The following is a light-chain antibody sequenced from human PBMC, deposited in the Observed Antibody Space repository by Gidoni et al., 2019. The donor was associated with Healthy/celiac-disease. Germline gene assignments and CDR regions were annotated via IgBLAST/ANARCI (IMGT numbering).Light chain of an antibody. CDR2: WAS. CDR3: QQYYSTPYT. J-gene: IGKJ2*01. V-gene: IGKV4-1*01. CDR1: QSVLYSSNNKNY. Sequence: DILMTQSPDPLAVSLGERATINCKSSQSVLYSSNNKNYLAWYQQKPGQPPKLLIYWASTRESGVPDRFSGSRSGTDFTLTISSLQAEDVAVYYCQQYYSTPYTFGQGTKLEIK.